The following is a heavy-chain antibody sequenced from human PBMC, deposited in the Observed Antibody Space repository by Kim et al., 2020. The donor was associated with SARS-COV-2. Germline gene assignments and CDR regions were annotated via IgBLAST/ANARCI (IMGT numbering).Heavy chain of an antibody. Sequence: SETLSLTCTVSGGSISSGSYYWSWIRQPAGKGLEWIGRIYTSGSTNYNPSLKSRVTISVDTSKNQFSLKLSSVTAADTAVYYCARDQSYSSSWYSYYGMDVWGQGTTVTVSS. V-gene: IGHV4-61*02. D-gene: IGHD6-13*01. CDR1: GGSISSGSYY. J-gene: IGHJ6*02. CDR3: ARDQSYSSSWYSYYGMDV. CDR2: IYTSGST.